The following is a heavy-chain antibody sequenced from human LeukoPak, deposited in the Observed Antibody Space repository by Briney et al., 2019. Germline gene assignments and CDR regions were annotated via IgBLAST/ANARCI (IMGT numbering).Heavy chain of an antibody. D-gene: IGHD4-17*01. CDR3: ARDQGGDSGIWYDP. V-gene: IGHV4-59*11. J-gene: IGHJ5*02. CDR1: GGSISTHY. CDR2: IHYSGNT. Sequence: SETLSLTCTVSGGSISTHYWNWIRQPPGKGPEWVGYIHYSGNTNYNPSLKNRVTISLDTSKNQFSLKLSSVTAADTAVYYCARDQGGDSGIWYDPWGQGTLVTVSS.